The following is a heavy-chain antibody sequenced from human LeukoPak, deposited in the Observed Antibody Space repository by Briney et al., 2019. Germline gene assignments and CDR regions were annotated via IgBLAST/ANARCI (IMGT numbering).Heavy chain of an antibody. CDR1: GGSISSYY. CDR2: IYTSGST. Sequence: SETLPLTCTVSGGSISSYYWSWIRQPAGKGLEWIGRIYTSGSTNYNPSLKSRVTMSVDTSKNQFSLKLSSVTAADTAVYYYARGIVAVAGTWFDPWGQGTLVTVSS. J-gene: IGHJ5*02. CDR3: ARGIVAVAGTWFDP. D-gene: IGHD6-19*01. V-gene: IGHV4-4*07.